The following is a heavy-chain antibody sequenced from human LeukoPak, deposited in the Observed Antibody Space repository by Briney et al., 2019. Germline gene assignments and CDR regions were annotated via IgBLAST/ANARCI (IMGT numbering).Heavy chain of an antibody. V-gene: IGHV4-39*01. D-gene: IGHD6-13*01. CDR1: GGSISSSSYS. J-gene: IGHJ4*02. Sequence: SETLSLTCTVSGGSISSSSYSWGWIRQPPGKGLEWIGSIYYSGSTYYNPSLKSRVTISVDTSKNQFSLKLSSVTAADTAVYYCTCRAAAGLDYWGQGTLVTVSS. CDR2: IYYSGST. CDR3: TCRAAAGLDY.